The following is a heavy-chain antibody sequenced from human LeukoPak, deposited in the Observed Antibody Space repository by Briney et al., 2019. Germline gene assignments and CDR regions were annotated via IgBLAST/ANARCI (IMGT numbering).Heavy chain of an antibody. J-gene: IGHJ6*03. V-gene: IGHV4-61*02. CDR2: IYTSGST. CDR1: GGSISSGSYY. CDR3: ARVSGTGPVYYHYMDV. Sequence: SQTLSLTCTVSGGSISSGSYYWSWIRQPAGKGLEWIGRIYTSGSTNYNPSLKSRVTISVDTSKNQSSLMLSSVTAADTAVYYCARVSGTGPVYYHYMDVWGKGTTVTVSS.